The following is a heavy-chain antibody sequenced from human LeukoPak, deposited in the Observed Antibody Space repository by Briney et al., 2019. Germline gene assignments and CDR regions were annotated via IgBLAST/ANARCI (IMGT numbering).Heavy chain of an antibody. CDR2: IYYSGST. CDR1: GGSISSYY. Sequence: PSETLSLTCTVSGGSISSYYWSWIRQPPGKGLEWIGYIYYSGSTNYNPSLKSRVTISVDTSKNQFSLKLSSVTAADTAVYYCARVSPHSSRPPLYYFDYWGQGTLVTVSS. J-gene: IGHJ4*02. V-gene: IGHV4-59*01. CDR3: ARVSPHSSRPPLYYFDY. D-gene: IGHD6-6*01.